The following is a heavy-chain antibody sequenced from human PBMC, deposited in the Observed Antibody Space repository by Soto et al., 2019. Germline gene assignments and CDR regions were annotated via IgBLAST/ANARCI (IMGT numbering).Heavy chain of an antibody. CDR1: GFTFSAHA. Sequence: EVQLLESGGGLVQPGGSLRLSCVGSGFTFSAHAITWVRQAPGKGLEWVSTLGTIGAFYADSVKGRFTISRDNSKNTVNLQMNSLRGKDTAIYYCARDLTTHDYWGQGTVVTVSS. V-gene: IGHV3-23*01. CDR3: ARDLTTHDY. CDR2: LGTIGA. J-gene: IGHJ4*02.